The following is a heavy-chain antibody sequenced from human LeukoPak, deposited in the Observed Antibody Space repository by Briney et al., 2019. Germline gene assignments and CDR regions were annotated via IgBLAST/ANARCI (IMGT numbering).Heavy chain of an antibody. J-gene: IGHJ4*02. CDR2: ISWNSGSI. D-gene: IGHD6-13*01. CDR1: GFTFDDYA. CDR3: AKDAAGTTRGYYFDY. Sequence: PGGSLRLSCAASGFTFDDYAMHWVRQAPGKGLEWVSGISWNSGSIGYADSVKGRFTISRDNAKNSLYLQMNSLRAEDMALYYCAKDAAGTTRGYYFDYWGQGTLVTVSS. V-gene: IGHV3-9*03.